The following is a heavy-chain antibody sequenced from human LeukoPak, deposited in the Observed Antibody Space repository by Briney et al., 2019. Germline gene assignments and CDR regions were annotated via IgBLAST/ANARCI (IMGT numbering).Heavy chain of an antibody. J-gene: IGHJ4*02. D-gene: IGHD3-10*01. Sequence: ETLSLTCAVSFYSISSDSYWGGIRQPPGKGLGRIGTIYHTGSAYYNPSLKSRATISIDTSKNRFSLKLRSVTAVDTALYYCAIGNGSGSSHVECSGQGTLVTVS. CDR2: IYHTGSA. CDR1: FYSISSDSY. V-gene: IGHV4-38-2*01. CDR3: AIGNGSGSSHVEC.